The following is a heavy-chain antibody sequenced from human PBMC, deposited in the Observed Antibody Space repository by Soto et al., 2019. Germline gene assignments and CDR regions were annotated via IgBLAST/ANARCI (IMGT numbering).Heavy chain of an antibody. CDR1: GGSISSSSYY. J-gene: IGHJ5*02. CDR3: ARWGSYYDILTGHNWFDP. CDR2: IYYSGST. V-gene: IGHV4-39*01. D-gene: IGHD3-9*01. Sequence: SETLSLTCTVSGGSISSSSYYWGWIRQPPGKGLEWVGSIYYSGSTYYNPSLKSRVTISVDTSKNQFSLKLSSVTAADTAVYYCARWGSYYDILTGHNWFDPWGQGTLVTVSS.